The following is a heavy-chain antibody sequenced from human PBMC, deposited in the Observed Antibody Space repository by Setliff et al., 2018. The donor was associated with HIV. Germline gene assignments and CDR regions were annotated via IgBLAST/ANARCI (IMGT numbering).Heavy chain of an antibody. CDR3: ARVPVAGANWFDP. J-gene: IGHJ5*02. CDR2: INHSGST. CDR1: GGSLSDHY. V-gene: IGHV4-34*01. D-gene: IGHD2-21*01. Sequence: SETLSLTCAVYGGSLSDHYWSWIRQPPGKGLEWIGEINHSGSTNYNPSLRSRVSISVDTSKNQFSLKLISVTAADQGVYYCARVPVAGANWFDPWGLGTLGTVSS.